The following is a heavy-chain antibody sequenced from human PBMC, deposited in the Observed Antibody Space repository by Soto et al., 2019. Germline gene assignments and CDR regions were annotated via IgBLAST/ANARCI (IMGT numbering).Heavy chain of an antibody. CDR1: VFTFISYG. V-gene: IGHV3-30*18. CDR3: AKDASIVGATNFDY. D-gene: IGHD1-26*01. CDR2: ISYDGSNK. J-gene: IGHJ4*02. Sequence: GGSLRLSCAASVFTFISYGMHWVRQAPGKGLEWVAVISYDGSNKYYADSVKGRFTISRDNSKNTLYLQMNSLRAEDTAVYYCAKDASIVGATNFDYWGQGTLVTVSS.